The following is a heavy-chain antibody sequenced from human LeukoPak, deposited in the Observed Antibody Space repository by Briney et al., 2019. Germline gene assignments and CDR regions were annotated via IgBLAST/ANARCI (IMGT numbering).Heavy chain of an antibody. V-gene: IGHV3-43*02. Sequence: RSPRLSCGAPGITFDDYAMAWVRQAPGKGLGWVSLISGDGGSTYYADSVKGRFTISRDNSKTSLYLQMNSLRTEDTALYYCAKDPEGIIGGQGTLVTVSS. CDR2: ISGDGGST. CDR3: AKDPEGII. CDR1: GITFDDYA. J-gene: IGHJ4*02.